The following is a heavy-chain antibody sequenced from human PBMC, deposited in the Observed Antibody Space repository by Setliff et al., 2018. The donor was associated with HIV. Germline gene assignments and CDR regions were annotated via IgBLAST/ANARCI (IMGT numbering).Heavy chain of an antibody. CDR3: ATQRDIVMVPGQGGFDI. V-gene: IGHV1-18*01. Sequence: ASVKVSCKASTYTFSSYVINWVRRAPGQGLEWMGRISVYNGNTIYAQKLQGRVIMTTDTSTSTAYMELRSLRSDDTAMYYCATQRDIVMVPGQGGFDIWAQGTMVTVSS. CDR2: ISVYNGNT. D-gene: IGHD2-2*01. J-gene: IGHJ3*02. CDR1: TYTFSSYV.